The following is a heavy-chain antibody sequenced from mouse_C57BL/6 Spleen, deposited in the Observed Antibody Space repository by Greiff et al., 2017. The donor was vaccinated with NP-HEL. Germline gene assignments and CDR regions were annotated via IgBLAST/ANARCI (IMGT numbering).Heavy chain of an antibody. CDR3: ARGDESYYFDY. Sequence: DVHLVESGGGLVKPGGSLKLSCAASGFTFSDYGMHWVRQAPEKGLEWVAYISSGSSTICYADTVKGRFTISRDNAKNTLFLQMTSLRSEDTAMYYCARGDESYYFDYWGQGTTLTVSS. D-gene: IGHD6-2*01. J-gene: IGHJ2*01. CDR1: GFTFSDYG. CDR2: ISSGSSTI. V-gene: IGHV5-17*01.